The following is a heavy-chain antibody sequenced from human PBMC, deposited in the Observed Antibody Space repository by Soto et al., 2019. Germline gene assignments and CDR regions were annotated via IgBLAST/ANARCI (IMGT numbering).Heavy chain of an antibody. CDR3: AMVDVYVTPSPQDV. Sequence: QVQLVQSGAEVKDPGASVKVSCKTSGYTFTSYGIGWARQAPGQGLEWMGWINTCSGNTNYAQNLQGRVTLTTDTSTSTAYMELRSLRSNDTAIYYCAMVDVYVTPSPQDVWGQGTTVTVSS. J-gene: IGHJ6*02. CDR1: GYTFTSYG. CDR2: INTCSGNT. D-gene: IGHD3-16*01. V-gene: IGHV1-18*01.